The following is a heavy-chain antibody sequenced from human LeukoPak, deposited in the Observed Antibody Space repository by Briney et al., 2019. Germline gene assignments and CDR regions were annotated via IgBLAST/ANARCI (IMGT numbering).Heavy chain of an antibody. J-gene: IGHJ3*02. CDR1: GFTFSSYA. CDR2: TAYDGSGR. D-gene: IGHD2-21*02. Sequence: GGSLRLSCAASGFTFSSYATHWVRQAPGKGLEWVTVTAYDGSGRSYTDSVKGRFTISRDNSKNTLCLEMNSPRADDTAVYYCARALASYCGGDCPANGFDIWGQGTMVTVSS. V-gene: IGHV3-30*04. CDR3: ARALASYCGGDCPANGFDI.